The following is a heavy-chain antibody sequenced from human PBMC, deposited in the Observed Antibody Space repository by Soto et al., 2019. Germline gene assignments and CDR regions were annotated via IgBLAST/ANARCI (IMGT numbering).Heavy chain of an antibody. CDR1: GFTFDDYA. D-gene: IGHD3-22*01. V-gene: IGHV3-23*01. CDR2: ISGSGGSI. CDR3: AKESYYYDSSGYHRWFDP. Sequence: PGGSLRLSCAASGFTFDDYAMHWVRQAPGKGLEWVSAISGSGGSIYYADSVKGRFTISRDNSKNTLYLQVSSLRAEDTAVYYCAKESYYYDSSGYHRWFDPWGQGTLVTVSS. J-gene: IGHJ5*02.